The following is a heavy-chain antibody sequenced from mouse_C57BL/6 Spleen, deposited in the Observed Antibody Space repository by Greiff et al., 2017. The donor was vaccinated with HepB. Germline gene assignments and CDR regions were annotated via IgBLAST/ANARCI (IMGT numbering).Heavy chain of an antibody. J-gene: IGHJ2*01. CDR2: INYDGSST. D-gene: IGHD1-1*01. CDR1: GFTFSDYY. V-gene: IGHV5-16*01. CDR3: ARGSYYGSYFDY. Sequence: EVKLVESEGGLVQPGSSMKLSCTASGFTFSDYYMAWVRQVPEKGLEWVANINYDGSSTYYLDSLKSRFIISRDNAKNILYLQMSSLKSEDTATYYCARGSYYGSYFDYWGQGTTLTVSS.